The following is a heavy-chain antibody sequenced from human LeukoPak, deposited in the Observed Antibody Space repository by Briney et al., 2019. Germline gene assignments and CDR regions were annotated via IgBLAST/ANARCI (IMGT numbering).Heavy chain of an antibody. V-gene: IGHV3-15*01. Sequence: GGSLRLSCTSSGFPFSNACMNWVRQAPAKGLEWDDRIKSKTERGTTDYAEPVKGRFPISRDDSENTVYLQMSSLQIEDTAVYYCITRANWGQGTLVTVSS. CDR1: GFPFSNAC. J-gene: IGHJ4*02. CDR2: IKSKTERGTT. CDR3: ITRAN.